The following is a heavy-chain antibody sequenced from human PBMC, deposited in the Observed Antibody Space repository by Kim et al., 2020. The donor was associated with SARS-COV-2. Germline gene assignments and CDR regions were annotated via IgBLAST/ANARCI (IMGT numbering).Heavy chain of an antibody. CDR2: FCYDGRT. Sequence: SETLSLTCSVSAGSISSTHCWGWIRQPPGIGLEWIGNFCYDGRTYLNPSLKSRVTISLDMSKHQFSLKLSSVTAADSSMYYCARDPDYGRDQDWGQET. V-gene: IGHV4-39*01. CDR3: ARDPDYGRDQD. J-gene: IGHJ4*02. CDR1: AGSISSTHC. D-gene: IGHD3-10*01.